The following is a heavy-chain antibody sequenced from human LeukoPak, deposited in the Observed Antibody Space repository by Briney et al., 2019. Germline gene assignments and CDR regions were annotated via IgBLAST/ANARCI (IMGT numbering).Heavy chain of an antibody. CDR2: MNPNSGNT. J-gene: IGHJ5*02. D-gene: IGHD2-2*01. CDR1: GYTFTSYD. CDR3: ARAAVYCSSTSCFNWFDP. V-gene: IGHV1-8*01. Sequence: ASVKVSCKASGYTFTSYDINWVRQATGQGLEWMGWMNPNSGNTGYAQKFQGRVTMTRNTSISTAYMELSSLRSEDTAVYYCARAAVYCSSTSCFNWFDPWGQGTLATVSS.